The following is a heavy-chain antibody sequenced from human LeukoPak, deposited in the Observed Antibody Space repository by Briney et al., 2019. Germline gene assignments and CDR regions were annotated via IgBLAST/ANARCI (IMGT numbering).Heavy chain of an antibody. D-gene: IGHD3-9*01. J-gene: IGHJ3*02. V-gene: IGHV1-69*05. CDR1: GGTFSSYA. CDR3: ARGGYDILTGYYNGGEDAFDI. Sequence: GASVKVSCKASGGTFSSYAISWVRQAPGQGLEWMGGIIPIFGTANYAQKFQGRVTITRDTSASTAYMELSSLRSEDMAVYYCARGGYDILTGYYNGGEDAFDIWGQGTMVTVSS. CDR2: IIPIFGTA.